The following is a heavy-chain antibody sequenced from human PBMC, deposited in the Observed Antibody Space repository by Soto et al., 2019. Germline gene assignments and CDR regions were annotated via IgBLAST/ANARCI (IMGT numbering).Heavy chain of an antibody. CDR2: IYWDDDK. CDR1: GFSLSTSGVG. D-gene: IGHD3-10*01. J-gene: IGHJ4*02. Sequence: QITLKESGPTLVKPTQTLTLTCTFSGFSLSTSGVGVGWIRQPPGKALEWLALIYWDDDKRYSPSLKSRLTITKDTSKNQVVLTMTNMDPVDTATYYCAHRRRIVRGVIVTDYWCQGTLVTVSS. V-gene: IGHV2-5*02. CDR3: AHRRRIVRGVIVTDY.